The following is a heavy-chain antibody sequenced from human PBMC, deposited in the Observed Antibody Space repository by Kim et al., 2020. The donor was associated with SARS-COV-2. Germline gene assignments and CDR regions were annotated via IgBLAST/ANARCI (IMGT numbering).Heavy chain of an antibody. D-gene: IGHD1-20*01. Sequence: SETLSLTCTVSGGSISSYYWSWIRQPPGKGLEWIGYIYYSGSTNYNPSLKSRVTISVDTSKNQFSLKLSSVTAADTAVYYCARASGGITGTNDLLWGQGTMVTVSS. CDR2: IYYSGST. J-gene: IGHJ3*01. CDR3: ARASGGITGTNDLL. V-gene: IGHV4-59*13. CDR1: GGSISSYY.